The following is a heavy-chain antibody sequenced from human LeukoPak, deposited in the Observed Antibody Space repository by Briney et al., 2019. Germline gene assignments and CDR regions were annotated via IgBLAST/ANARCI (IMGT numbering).Heavy chain of an antibody. Sequence: ASVKVSCRASGYTFTGYYMHWVRQAPGQGLEWMGWINPNSGGTNYAQKFQGWVTMTRDTSISTAYTELSRLRSDDTAVYYCARAVGDYGKDFDYWGQGTLVTVSS. V-gene: IGHV1-2*04. D-gene: IGHD4-17*01. CDR2: INPNSGGT. J-gene: IGHJ4*02. CDR1: GYTFTGYY. CDR3: ARAVGDYGKDFDY.